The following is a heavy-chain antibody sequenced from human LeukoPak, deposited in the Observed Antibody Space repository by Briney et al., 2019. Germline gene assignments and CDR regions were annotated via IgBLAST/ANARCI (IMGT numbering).Heavy chain of an antibody. V-gene: IGHV3-30*02. J-gene: IGHJ5*02. D-gene: IGHD3-16*01. CDR1: GFSLTTYG. CDR3: AKDRPIKGGFDP. CDR2: MRSDGTSK. Sequence: GGSLRLSCVASGFSLTTYGMLWVRQAPGKGLQWVAFMRSDGTSKYYGDSVEGRFTISRDNSKSTLCLLMNSLSAEDTGIYYCAKDRPIKGGFDPWGQGTPVTVSS.